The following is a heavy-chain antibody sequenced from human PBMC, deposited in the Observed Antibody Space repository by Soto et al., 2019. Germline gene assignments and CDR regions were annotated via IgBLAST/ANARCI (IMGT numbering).Heavy chain of an antibody. CDR2: INSDGSST. V-gene: IGHV3-74*01. D-gene: IGHD6-19*01. CDR1: GFTFSSYW. CDR3: AREYSSGWYNPGYYGMDV. Sequence: GGSLRLSCAASGFTFSSYWMHWVRQAPGKGLVWVSRINSDGSSTSYADTVKGRFTISRDNAKNTLNLQMNSQRAEDTAVYYCAREYSSGWYNPGYYGMDVWGQGTTVTVSS. J-gene: IGHJ6*02.